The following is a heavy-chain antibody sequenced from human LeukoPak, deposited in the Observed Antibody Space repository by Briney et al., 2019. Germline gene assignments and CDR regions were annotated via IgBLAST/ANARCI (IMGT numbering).Heavy chain of an antibody. J-gene: IGHJ5*02. D-gene: IGHD1-26*01. CDR2: IDWDDGK. CDR1: GFSLSTSGVR. V-gene: IGHV2-70*04. Sequence: SGPALVKPTQTLTLTCTFSGFSLSTSGVRVSWIRQPPGKALEWLARIDWDDGKFYSTSLKTRLTISKDTSKNQVVLTMTNMDPVDTATYYCARMASSGSSTWLDPWGQGTRVTVSS. CDR3: ARMASSGSSTWLDP.